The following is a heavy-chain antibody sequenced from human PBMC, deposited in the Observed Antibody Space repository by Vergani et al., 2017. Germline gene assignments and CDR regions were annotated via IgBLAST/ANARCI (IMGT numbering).Heavy chain of an antibody. J-gene: IGHJ6*02. CDR1: GGTFSSYA. CDR3: ARPYATTPDYYYDYGMDV. V-gene: IGHV1-69*01. Sequence: QVQLVQSGAEVKKPGSSVKVSCKASGGTFSSYAISWVRQAPGQGLEWMGGIIPIFGTATYAQKFQGRVTVTADESTSTAYMELSSLRSEDTAVYYCARPYATTPDYYYDYGMDVWGQGTTVTVSS. CDR2: IIPIFGTA. D-gene: IGHD4-11*01.